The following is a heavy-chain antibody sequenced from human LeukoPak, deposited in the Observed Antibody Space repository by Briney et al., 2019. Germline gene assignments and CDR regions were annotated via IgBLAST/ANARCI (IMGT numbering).Heavy chain of an antibody. V-gene: IGHV1-2*02. CDR2: INPNSGGT. CDR1: GYTFTGYY. CDR3: AREYQPSDAFDI. Sequence: GASVKVSCKASGYTFTGYYMHWVRQAPGQGLEWMGWINPNSGGTNYAQKFQGRVTMTRDTSISTAYMEPSRLRSDDTAVYYCAREYQPSDAFDIWGQGTMVTVSS. J-gene: IGHJ3*02. D-gene: IGHD2-2*01.